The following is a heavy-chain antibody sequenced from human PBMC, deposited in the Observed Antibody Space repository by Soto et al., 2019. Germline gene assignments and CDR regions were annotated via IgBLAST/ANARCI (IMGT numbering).Heavy chain of an antibody. CDR3: ARVHVDYWYFDL. CDR1: GGSIRRYD. J-gene: IGHJ2*01. CDR2: IYYSGST. V-gene: IGHV4-59*01. Sequence: QVQLQASGPGLVKPSETLSLTCTVSGGSIRRYDWSWIRQPPGKGLEWIGYIYYSGSTKHNPSLTSVGTISVDTSKTPFYMKLSSVTAAATAVYYCARVHVDYWYFDLWGRGTLVTVSS.